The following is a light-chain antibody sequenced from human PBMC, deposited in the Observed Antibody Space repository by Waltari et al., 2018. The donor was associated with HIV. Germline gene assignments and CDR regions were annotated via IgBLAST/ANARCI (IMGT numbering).Light chain of an antibody. CDR2: DVT. CDR3: ESYTSTSVWV. V-gene: IGLV2-14*03. CDR1: SSDVGGYNF. J-gene: IGLJ3*02. Sequence: QSALTQPASVSGSPGQSITISCTGSSSDVGGYNFVSWYQQHPGKAPIVLIYDVTTRPAVVADLFSGSRSADTASLTISGLQPEDEADYYCESYTSTSVWVFGGGTRLTVL.